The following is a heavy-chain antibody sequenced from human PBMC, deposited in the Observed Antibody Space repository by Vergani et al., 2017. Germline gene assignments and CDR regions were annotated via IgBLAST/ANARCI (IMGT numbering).Heavy chain of an antibody. V-gene: IGHV5-51*01. CDR1: GYSFSRNW. Sequence: EVQLEQSGAAVKKPGESLEISCKGSGYSFSRNWIAWVRERPGQGLEWMGMIYPGNSETRNNPSFRGQVTMSVDKSISTAYLQWSSLKASDSAMYYCARHTPVTMIVGLVSAFDIWSQGTMLTVSS. J-gene: IGHJ3*02. CDR2: IYPGNSET. CDR3: ARHTPVTMIVGLVSAFDI. D-gene: IGHD3-22*01.